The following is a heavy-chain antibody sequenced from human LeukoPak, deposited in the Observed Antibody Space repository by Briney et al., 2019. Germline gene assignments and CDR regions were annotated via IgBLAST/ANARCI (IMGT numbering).Heavy chain of an antibody. CDR2: IYYSGST. Sequence: SETLSLTCTVSGGSISSYYWSWIRQPPGKGLEWIGYIYYSGSTNYNPSLKSRVTISVDTSKNQFSLKLSSVTAADTAVYYCARQVVPAALYFDYWGQGTLVTVSS. CDR1: GGSISSYY. CDR3: ARQVVPAALYFDY. D-gene: IGHD2-2*01. J-gene: IGHJ4*02. V-gene: IGHV4-59*08.